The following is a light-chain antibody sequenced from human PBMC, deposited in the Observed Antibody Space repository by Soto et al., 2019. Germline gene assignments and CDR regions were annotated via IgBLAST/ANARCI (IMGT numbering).Light chain of an antibody. Sequence: IGLTQSPANLSVSPGERATLSCRASESVSDDLAWYQQKPGRAPRLLIYRASTRAAGVSARISGSGSGTEFTLSISSLQPEDSAVYYCQQYYNWPPWTFGQGAKA. J-gene: IGKJ1*01. V-gene: IGKV3-15*01. CDR1: ESVSDD. CDR3: QQYYNWPPWT. CDR2: RAS.